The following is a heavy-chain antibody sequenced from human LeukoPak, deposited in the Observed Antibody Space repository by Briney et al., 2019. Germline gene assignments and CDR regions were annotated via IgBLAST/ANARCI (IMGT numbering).Heavy chain of an antibody. J-gene: IGHJ4*02. V-gene: IGHV1-18*04. D-gene: IGHD6-13*01. CDR2: INPHDGDT. CDR3: ARVAAADYFDY. Sequence: GASVKVSCKASGYRLIGFYLHWVRQAPGQRPEWMGWINPHDGDTKYAQKLQGRVTMTTGTSTSTAYMELRSLRSDDTAVYYCARVAAADYFDYWGQGTLVTVSS. CDR1: GYRLIGFY.